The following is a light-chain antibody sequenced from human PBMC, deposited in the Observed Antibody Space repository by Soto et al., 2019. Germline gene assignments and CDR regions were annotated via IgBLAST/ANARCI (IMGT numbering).Light chain of an antibody. Sequence: DIQMTQSPSSLSASVGDRVSITCRASQTIRKYLNWYQQKPGKAPELLIHSASTLQTGVPSRFSGSGSGTDFALTITSLQPEAFETYYCQQSYTTPVTFGQGTRLEIK. CDR3: QQSYTTPVT. CDR2: SAS. V-gene: IGKV1-39*01. CDR1: QTIRKY. J-gene: IGKJ5*01.